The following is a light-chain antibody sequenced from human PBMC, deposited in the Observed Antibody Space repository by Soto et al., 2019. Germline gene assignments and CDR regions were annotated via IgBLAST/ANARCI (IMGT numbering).Light chain of an antibody. J-gene: IGKJ1*01. CDR2: GAS. V-gene: IGKV3-20*01. Sequence: EIVLTQSPGTLSLSPGERATLSCRASQSVSSSYLAWYQQKPGQAPRLLIYGASSRATGIPDRFSGSGSGTDFTLTISRLEPEDFAVYYCQQYGSLRTFGQGNKVEIK. CDR3: QQYGSLRT. CDR1: QSVSSSY.